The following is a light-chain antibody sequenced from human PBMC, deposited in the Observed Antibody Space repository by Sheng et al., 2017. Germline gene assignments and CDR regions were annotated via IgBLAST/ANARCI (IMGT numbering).Light chain of an antibody. V-gene: IGKV1-5*03. Sequence: DIQMTQSPSTLSASVGDRVSITCRASQSVSTWLAWYQQKPGKAPKLLIYKASTLQSGVPSRFSGSGSGTDFTLTINSLQPEDFATYYCQQRNGYPITFGQGTRLEIK. J-gene: IGKJ5*01. CDR1: QSVSTW. CDR3: QQRNGYPIT. CDR2: KAS.